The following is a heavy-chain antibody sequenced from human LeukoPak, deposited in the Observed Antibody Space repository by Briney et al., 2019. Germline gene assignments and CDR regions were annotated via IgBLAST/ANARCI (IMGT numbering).Heavy chain of an antibody. CDR3: ARDYYGSGSWYY. J-gene: IGHJ4*02. D-gene: IGHD3-10*01. CDR1: GLTVSSNY. Sequence: GGSLRLSCAASGLTVSSNYMSWVRQAPGKGLEWVSVIYSGGSTYYADSVKGRFTISRDNSKNTLYLQMNSLRAEDTAVYYCARDYYGSGSWYYWGQGTLVTVSS. CDR2: IYSGGST. V-gene: IGHV3-53*01.